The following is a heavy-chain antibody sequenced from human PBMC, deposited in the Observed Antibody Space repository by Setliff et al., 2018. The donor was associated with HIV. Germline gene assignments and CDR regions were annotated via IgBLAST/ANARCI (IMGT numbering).Heavy chain of an antibody. Sequence: SETLSLTCAVYGESLSAYYWTWIRQPPGKGLEWIGEISHGGSANYNPSLKSRVTISEDTSKNQFSLKLKSVTAADTAEYYCARAESSGFPERFNWFDSWGQGTLVTVSS. CDR3: ARAESSGFPERFNWFDS. V-gene: IGHV4-34*01. D-gene: IGHD3-22*01. CDR2: ISHGGSA. CDR1: GESLSAYY. J-gene: IGHJ5*01.